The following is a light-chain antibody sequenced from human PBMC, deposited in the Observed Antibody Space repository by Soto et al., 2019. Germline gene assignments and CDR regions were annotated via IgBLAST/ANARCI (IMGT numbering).Light chain of an antibody. V-gene: IGKV3-11*01. CDR3: QQRANWPPLT. CDR2: DKY. CDR1: QSASIY. Sequence: EIMLTQSPATLSLSPGESATLSCRATQSASIYLAWFQQRPGQAPRLLIYDKYHRAPGIPARFSGSGSGTDFTLTISSLEPEDFAVYYCQQRANWPPLTFGGGTRVEI. J-gene: IGKJ4*01.